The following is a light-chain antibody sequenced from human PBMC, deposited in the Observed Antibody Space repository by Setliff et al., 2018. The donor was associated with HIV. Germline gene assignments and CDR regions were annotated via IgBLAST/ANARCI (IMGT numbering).Light chain of an antibody. Sequence: QSVLTQPVSVSGSPGQSITISCTGTSSDVGSDNLVSWYKQHPGKVPKLMIYEGSKRPSEVSNRFSGSKPGNTATLTISGLLAEDEADYYCCSYAGHYSYVFGTGTKVTVL. CDR1: SSDVGSDNL. V-gene: IGLV2-23*01. CDR3: CSYAGHYSYV. CDR2: EGS. J-gene: IGLJ1*01.